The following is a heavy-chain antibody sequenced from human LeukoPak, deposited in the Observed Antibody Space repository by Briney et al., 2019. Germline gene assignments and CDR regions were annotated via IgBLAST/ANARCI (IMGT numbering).Heavy chain of an antibody. V-gene: IGHV3-30*04. Sequence: QPGGSLRFSCAASGCTFSSYAMHWVRQAPGKGLEWVAVISYDGSNKYYADSVKGRFTISRDNSKNTLYLQMNSLRAEDTAVYYCARGHVLLWFGEAPPFDYWGQGTLVTVSS. CDR3: ARGHVLLWFGEAPPFDY. D-gene: IGHD3-10*01. CDR1: GCTFSSYA. CDR2: ISYDGSNK. J-gene: IGHJ4*02.